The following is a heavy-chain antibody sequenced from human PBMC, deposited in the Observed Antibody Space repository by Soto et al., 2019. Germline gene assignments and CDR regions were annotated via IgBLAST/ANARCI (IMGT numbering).Heavy chain of an antibody. CDR2: ITSDTATI. D-gene: IGHD6-19*01. J-gene: IGHJ4*02. V-gene: IGHV3-48*02. CDR1: GFTFNIYS. Sequence: PGGSLRLSCAASGFTFNIYSMNWVRQAPGKGLEWVSYITSDTATIHYADSVRGRFTISRDNAKNSLYLQMNSLRDEDTAAYYCARSVAGHFDYWGQGTLVTVSS. CDR3: ARSVAGHFDY.